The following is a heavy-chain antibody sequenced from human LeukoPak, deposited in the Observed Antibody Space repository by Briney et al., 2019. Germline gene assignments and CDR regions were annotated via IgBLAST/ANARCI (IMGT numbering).Heavy chain of an antibody. V-gene: IGHV4-61*01. CDR3: ARDGDY. J-gene: IGHJ4*02. Sequence: SETLTLTCTASGGSVSSDTYYWHCLRQPPGKGLEWTGSIACSGTTNSNPSVKSRVAITVDTSRNQYSLKLSSVTAPDTAVYYCARDGDYWGERTLGTLFS. CDR1: GGSVSSDTYY. CDR2: IACSGTT.